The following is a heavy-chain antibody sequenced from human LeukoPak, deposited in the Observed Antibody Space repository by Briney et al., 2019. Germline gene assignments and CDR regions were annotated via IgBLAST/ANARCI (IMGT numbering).Heavy chain of an antibody. D-gene: IGHD3-10*01. J-gene: IGHJ5*02. V-gene: IGHV3-23*01. Sequence: PGGSLRLSCAASGFTFSGYAMSWVRQAPGKGLEWVSAISGSGGSTYYADSVKGRFTISRDNSKNTLYLQMNSLRAEDTAVYYCAKDITMVRGIRRDFDPWGQGTLVTVSS. CDR2: ISGSGGST. CDR1: GFTFSGYA. CDR3: AKDITMVRGIRRDFDP.